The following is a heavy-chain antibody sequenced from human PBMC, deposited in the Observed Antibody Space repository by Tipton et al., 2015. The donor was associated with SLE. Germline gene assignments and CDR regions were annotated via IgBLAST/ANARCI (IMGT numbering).Heavy chain of an antibody. J-gene: IGHJ4*01. CDR2: VNPDTGGT. D-gene: IGHD6-19*01. Sequence: QLVQSGAEVKKPGASVKVSCTASGYTFSSNYIHWVRQAPGQGLEWMGIVNPDTGGTSYAQRFQGRVTVTAGTSSSTVYVELSSLRFEDTAVYYCARDRSRSGSDVFDYWGHGSLVTVSS. V-gene: IGHV1-46*01. CDR3: ARDRSRSGSDVFDY. CDR1: GYTFSSNY.